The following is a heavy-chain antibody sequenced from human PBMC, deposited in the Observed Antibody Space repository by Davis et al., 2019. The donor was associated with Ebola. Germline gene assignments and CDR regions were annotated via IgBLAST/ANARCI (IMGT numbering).Heavy chain of an antibody. CDR3: TTVGGYCSSTSCYTAGY. D-gene: IGHD2-2*02. CDR2: IKSKTDGGTT. J-gene: IGHJ4*02. CDR1: GFTFSNAW. V-gene: IGHV3-15*01. Sequence: GESLKISCAASGFTFSNAWMSLVRQAPGKGLEWVGRIKSKTDGGTTDYAAPVKGRFTISRDDSKNTLYLQMNSLKTEDTAVYYCTTVGGYCSSTSCYTAGYWGQGTLVTVSS.